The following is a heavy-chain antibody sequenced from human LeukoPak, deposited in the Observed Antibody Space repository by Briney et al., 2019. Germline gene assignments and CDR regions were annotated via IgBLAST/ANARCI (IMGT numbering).Heavy chain of an antibody. V-gene: IGHV4-59*01. CDR2: IYFSGST. Sequence: SETLSLTCTVSGGSISYYYWSWIRQPPRKGLEWIGYIYFSGSTNYNTPPTSRVITSVDTPPNQFSLKLSSVTAADTPLYYSARGYSSCWYLLGDNWFDPGGQGTRVTVSS. J-gene: IGHJ5*02. CDR3: ARGYSSCWYLLGDNWFDP. D-gene: IGHD6-19*01. CDR1: GGSISYYY.